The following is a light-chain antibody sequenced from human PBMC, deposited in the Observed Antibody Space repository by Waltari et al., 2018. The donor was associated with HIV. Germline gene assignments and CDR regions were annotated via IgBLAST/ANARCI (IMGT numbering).Light chain of an antibody. CDR2: WAS. Sequence: DIVLTQSPDSLAVSLGERATINCKASQSVLYNSNSKNYLSWYQQRPGQPPKLLIYWASIRASGVPDRFSASGSGTDFTLTINSLQAEDVAVYYCQQYYNTLWTFGQGTKVEIK. CDR3: QQYYNTLWT. V-gene: IGKV4-1*01. J-gene: IGKJ1*01. CDR1: QSVLYNSNSKNY.